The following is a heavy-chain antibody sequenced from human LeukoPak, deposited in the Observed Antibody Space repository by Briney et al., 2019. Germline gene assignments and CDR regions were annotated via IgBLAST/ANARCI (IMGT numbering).Heavy chain of an antibody. D-gene: IGHD6-19*01. CDR1: GGSFSGYY. Sequence: SETLSLTCAVYGGSFSGYYWSWIRQPPGKGLEWIGEINHSGSTNYNPSLKSRVTISVDTSKNQFSLKLSSVTAADTAVYYCARGSWRGYSSGWYGGFDYWGQGTLVTVSS. CDR2: INHSGST. J-gene: IGHJ4*02. CDR3: ARGSWRGYSSGWYGGFDY. V-gene: IGHV4-34*01.